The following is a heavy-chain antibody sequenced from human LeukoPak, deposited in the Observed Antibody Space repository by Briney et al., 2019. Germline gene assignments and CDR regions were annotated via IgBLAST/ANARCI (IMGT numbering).Heavy chain of an antibody. V-gene: IGHV1-24*01. Sequence: ASVKVSCKVTGNTLSEFSMHWVRQSPGKGLEWMGGFDPEVGKTVYAQKFQGRVTMTEDTSTETAYMELSSLRSEDTAVYYCATDLLAGGLKTFDPWGQGTLVTVSS. CDR1: GNTLSEFS. CDR3: ATDLLAGGLKTFDP. J-gene: IGHJ5*02. CDR2: FDPEVGKT.